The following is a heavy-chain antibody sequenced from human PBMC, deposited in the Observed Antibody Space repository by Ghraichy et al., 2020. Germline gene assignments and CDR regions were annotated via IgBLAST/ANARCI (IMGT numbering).Heavy chain of an antibody. CDR2: INHSGST. V-gene: IGHV4-34*01. J-gene: IGHJ5*02. CDR3: ASMPDISSGRFDP. D-gene: IGHD6-6*01. Sequence: SQTLSLTCAVYGGSFSGYYWNWIRQPPGKGLEWIGEINHSGSTNYNPSLKSRVTISVDTSNNQFSLKLTSVTAADTAVYYCASMPDISSGRFDPWGQGTLVTVSS. CDR1: GGSFSGYY.